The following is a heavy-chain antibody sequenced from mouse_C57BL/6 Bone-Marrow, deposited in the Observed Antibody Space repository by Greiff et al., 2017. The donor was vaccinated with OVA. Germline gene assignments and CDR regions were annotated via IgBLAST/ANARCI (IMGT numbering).Heavy chain of an antibody. V-gene: IGHV1-53*01. Sequence: QVQLQHPGTELVKPGASVKLSCKASGYTFTSYWMHWVKQRPGQGLEWIGNINPSNGGTNYNEKFKSKATLTVDKSSSTAYMQLSSLTSEDSAVYYCARGSIYYGYDERFAYWGQGTLVTVSA. CDR3: ARGSIYYGYDERFAY. J-gene: IGHJ3*01. D-gene: IGHD2-2*01. CDR1: GYTFTSYW. CDR2: INPSNGGT.